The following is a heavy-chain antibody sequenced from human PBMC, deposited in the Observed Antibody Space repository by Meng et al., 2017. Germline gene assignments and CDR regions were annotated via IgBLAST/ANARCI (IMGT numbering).Heavy chain of an antibody. CDR3: ARSSGWYSGGYYYGMDV. CDR1: GFTFSDYY. Sequence: GGSLRLSCAASGFTFSDYYMSWVRQAPGKGLEWVSGINWSGGSTGYADSVKGRFTISRDNAKNSLYMQMNSLRAEDTALYHCARSSGWYSGGYYYGMDVWGQGTTVTVSS. V-gene: IGHV3-20*01. CDR2: INWSGGST. J-gene: IGHJ6*02. D-gene: IGHD6-19*01.